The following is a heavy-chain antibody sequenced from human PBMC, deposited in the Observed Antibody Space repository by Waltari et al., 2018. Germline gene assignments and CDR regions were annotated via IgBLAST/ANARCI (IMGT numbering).Heavy chain of an antibody. D-gene: IGHD3-10*01. CDR3: ARVLLFFGEPHLFLDL. J-gene: IGHJ4*02. CDR1: GASINSYY. Sequence: QVQLQESGPGLVKPSETLSLTCTVSGASINSYYWSWIRKPPGKGLEWPGNVNYTGTTSYNPSLTTPGTISVDTSKNQFSLRLTSVSAADTAMYYCARVLLFFGEPHLFLDLWGQGALVTVSS. CDR2: VNYTGTT. V-gene: IGHV4-59*01.